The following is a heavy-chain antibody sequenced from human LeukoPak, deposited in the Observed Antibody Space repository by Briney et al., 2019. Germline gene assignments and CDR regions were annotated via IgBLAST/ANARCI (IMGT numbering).Heavy chain of an antibody. CDR1: GGSISSSSYH. V-gene: IGHV4-39*07. Sequence: SETLSLTCTVSGGSISSSSYHWGWIRQPPGKGLEWIGSIYYSGSTYYNPSLKSRVTISVDSSKNQFSLKLSSVTAADTAVYYCARVWFGEVNWFDPWGQGTLVTVSS. CDR3: ARVWFGEVNWFDP. J-gene: IGHJ5*02. D-gene: IGHD3-10*01. CDR2: IYYSGST.